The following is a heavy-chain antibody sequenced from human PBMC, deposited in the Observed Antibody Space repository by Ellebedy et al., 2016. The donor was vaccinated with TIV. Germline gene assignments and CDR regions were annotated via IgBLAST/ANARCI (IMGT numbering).Heavy chain of an antibody. D-gene: IGHD4-23*01. CDR1: GFTFSSYS. CDR2: ISSSSSTI. CDR3: AREDYGGNSG. J-gene: IGHJ4*02. V-gene: IGHV3-48*02. Sequence: GESLKISCAASGFTFSSYSMNWVRQAPGKGLEWVSYISSSSSTIYYADSVKGRFTISRDNAKNSLYLQMNSLRDEDTAVYYCAREDYGGNSGWGQGTLVTVSS.